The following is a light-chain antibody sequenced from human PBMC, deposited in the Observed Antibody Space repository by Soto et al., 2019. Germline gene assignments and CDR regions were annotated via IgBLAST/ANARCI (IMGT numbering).Light chain of an antibody. J-gene: IGKJ2*01. CDR2: GGS. Sequence: EVVMTQSPATLSASPGERVTLSCRASQNLGSSLAWYQQRPGQAPRLLLYGGSTRATGITARFSGSGSGTESNVTISSLQSEDFAVYYCQQYNYWPPYTFGQGTNLEFK. V-gene: IGKV3-15*01. CDR3: QQYNYWPPYT. CDR1: QNLGSS.